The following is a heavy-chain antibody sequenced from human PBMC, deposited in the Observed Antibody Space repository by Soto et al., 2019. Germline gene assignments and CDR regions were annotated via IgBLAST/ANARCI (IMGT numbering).Heavy chain of an antibody. J-gene: IGHJ6*02. V-gene: IGHV1-18*01. CDR3: ARDLDGHYYYGMDV. Sequence: GASVKVSCKASGYTFTSYGISWVRQAPGQGLEWMGWISAYNGNTNYAQKLQGRVTMTTDTSTSTAHMELRSLRSDDTAVYYCARDLDGHYYYGMDVWGQGTTVTVSS. D-gene: IGHD3-9*01. CDR1: GYTFTSYG. CDR2: ISAYNGNT.